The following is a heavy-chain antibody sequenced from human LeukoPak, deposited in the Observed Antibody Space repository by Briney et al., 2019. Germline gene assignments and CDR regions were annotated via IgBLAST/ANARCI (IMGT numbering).Heavy chain of an antibody. CDR1: GFTFSSCA. Sequence: GGSLRLSCAASGFTFSSCAMSWVRQAPGKGLEWVSAISSSGGSTYYAGSVKGRFTISRDNSKNTLYLQMNSLRAEDTAVYYCAKGTYSSSPRDYWGQGTLVSVSS. J-gene: IGHJ4*02. CDR2: ISSSGGST. CDR3: AKGTYSSSPRDY. D-gene: IGHD6-6*01. V-gene: IGHV3-23*01.